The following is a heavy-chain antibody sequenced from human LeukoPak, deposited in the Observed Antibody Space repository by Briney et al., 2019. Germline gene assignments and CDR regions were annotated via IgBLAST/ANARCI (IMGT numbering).Heavy chain of an antibody. Sequence: PGGSLRLSWAVSGITLSNYGMSWVRQAPGKGLEWVAGISDSGGCAKYADSVKGRFTISRDNPKNTLNLQMNSLRAEDTAVYFCAKRGVVIRVILIGFHKEAHYFESWGQGALVTVSS. CDR3: AKRGVVIRVILIGFHKEAHYFES. CDR2: ISDSGGCA. D-gene: IGHD3-9*01. J-gene: IGHJ4*02. V-gene: IGHV3-23*01. CDR1: GITLSNYG.